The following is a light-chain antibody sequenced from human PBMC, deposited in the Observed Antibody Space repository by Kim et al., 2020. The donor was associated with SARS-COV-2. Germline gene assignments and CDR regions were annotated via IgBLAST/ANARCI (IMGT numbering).Light chain of an antibody. CDR2: GAS. Sequence: SPGEKTPLSQRASQSVGSSKFAGDRQRPGLVQRLLIYGASRRANGIPDRFSGSGSGTDFTLTISRLEPEDFAVYYCQQYGRSPLTFGGRTKVDI. CDR1: QSVGSSK. V-gene: IGKV3-20*01. J-gene: IGKJ4*01. CDR3: QQYGRSPLT.